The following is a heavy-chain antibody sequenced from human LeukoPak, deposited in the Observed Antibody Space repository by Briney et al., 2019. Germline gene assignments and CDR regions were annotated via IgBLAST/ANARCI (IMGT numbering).Heavy chain of an antibody. D-gene: IGHD2-2*01. CDR2: INYSGRT. J-gene: IGHJ6*02. CDR1: GGSFSDYF. Sequence: SETLSPTSAVYGGSFSDYFWGWIRQHPGKGLEWIGAINYSGRTYYNPSLKSRVTTTVDTSKNQFSLNLSSVTAADTAVYHCARDVVVVPAAIHYGMDVWGQGTTVTVSS. CDR3: ARDVVVVPAAIHYGMDV. V-gene: IGHV4-34*01.